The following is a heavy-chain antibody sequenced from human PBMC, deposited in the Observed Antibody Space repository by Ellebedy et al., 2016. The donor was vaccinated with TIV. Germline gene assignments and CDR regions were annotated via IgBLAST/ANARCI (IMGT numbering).Heavy chain of an antibody. J-gene: IGHJ4*02. CDR2: ISSSGRTI. D-gene: IGHD3-10*01. Sequence: GGSLRLSCAASGFTFSDYYMSWIRQAPGKGLEWVSYISSSGRTIYYADSVKGRFTISRDNAKNSLYLQMNSLRAEDTALYYCARAISKIRGVIKGGDYWGQGTLVTVSS. CDR1: GFTFSDYY. CDR3: ARAISKIRGVIKGGDY. V-gene: IGHV3-11*01.